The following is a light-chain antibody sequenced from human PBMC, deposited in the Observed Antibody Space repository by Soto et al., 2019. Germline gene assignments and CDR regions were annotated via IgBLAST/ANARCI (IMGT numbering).Light chain of an antibody. J-gene: IGLJ2*01. V-gene: IGLV2-8*01. CDR1: NSDVGAYKY. Sequence: QSALTQPPSASGSPGQSVTISCTGTNSDVGAYKYVSWYQQYPGKAPKLIIYEVSERPSGVPDRFSGSKSGNTASLTVSGVQAEDEGDYYCSSYAGRNTLVFGGGTKVTVL. CDR3: SSYAGRNTLV. CDR2: EVS.